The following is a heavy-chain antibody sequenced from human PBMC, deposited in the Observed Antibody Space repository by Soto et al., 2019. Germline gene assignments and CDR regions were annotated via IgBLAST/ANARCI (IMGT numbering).Heavy chain of an antibody. J-gene: IGHJ4*02. D-gene: IGHD3-10*01. CDR2: IYPGDSDT. CDR1: GYTFTTSW. CDR3: ARLARTFYGTITLSPSGYFDY. V-gene: IGHV5-51*01. Sequence: EVQLVQSGAEVRKPGESLKISCKGSGYTFTTSWIGWVRQMPGRGLEWMGIIYPGDSDTRYSPSFQGQVTISTDNSISTAYLQWRSLRASDTAMYYCARLARTFYGTITLSPSGYFDYWGQGTLVTVSS.